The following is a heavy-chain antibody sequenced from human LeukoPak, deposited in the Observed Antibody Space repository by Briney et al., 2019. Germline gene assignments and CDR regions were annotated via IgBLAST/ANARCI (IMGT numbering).Heavy chain of an antibody. D-gene: IGHD3-3*01. CDR2: IWYDGSHK. CDR1: EFTFSNFG. Sequence: GGSLRLSCAASEFTFSNFGMHWVRQAPGKGLEWVAVIWYDGSHKYYADSVKGRFTISRDDSKSALYLQMNNLTADDTAVYYCARVQSGRDYVFYYGMDVWGQGTTVTVS. V-gene: IGHV3-33*01. CDR3: ARVQSGRDYVFYYGMDV. J-gene: IGHJ6*02.